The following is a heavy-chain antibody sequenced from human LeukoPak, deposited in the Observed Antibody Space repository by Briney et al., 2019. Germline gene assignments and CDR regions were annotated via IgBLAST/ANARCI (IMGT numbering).Heavy chain of an antibody. CDR3: ARGFSSVGLPTDFDY. D-gene: IGHD6-6*01. V-gene: IGHV1-2*02. Sequence: ASVMVSCKPSGYTFTGYYLHWVRQAPGQGLEWMGWLNPNSGGTNYAQKFQGRVTMTRDTSLSTAYMEVSRLISDDTAVFYCARGFSSVGLPTDFDYWGQGTLVTVSS. CDR2: LNPNSGGT. J-gene: IGHJ4*02. CDR1: GYTFTGYY.